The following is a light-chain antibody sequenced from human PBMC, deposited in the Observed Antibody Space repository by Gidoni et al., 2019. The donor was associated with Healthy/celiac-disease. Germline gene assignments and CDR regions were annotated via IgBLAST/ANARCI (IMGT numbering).Light chain of an antibody. J-gene: IGKJ4*01. V-gene: IGKV4-1*01. CDR1: QSVLYSSNNKNY. Sequence: DIVMTQSPDSLAVSLGERATINCKSSQSVLYSSNNKNYLAWYQQKPGQPPKLLIYWAFTRESGVPDRFSGSGSGTDFTLTISSLQAEDVAVYYCQQYYSTPPAFGGGTNVEIK. CDR3: QQYYSTPPA. CDR2: WAF.